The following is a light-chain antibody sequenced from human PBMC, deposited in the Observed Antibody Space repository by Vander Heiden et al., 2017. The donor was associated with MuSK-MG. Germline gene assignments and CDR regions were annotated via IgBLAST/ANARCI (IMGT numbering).Light chain of an antibody. CDR2: YDD. V-gene: IGLV1-36*01. CDR3: AAWDDSLNGPQYV. J-gene: IGLJ1*01. Sequence: QSVLTQPPSVSEAPRQRVTISCSGSSSNIGNNGVNWYQQLPGKAPKLLIYYDDLLPSGGSDRFSGSKSGTSASLAISGLQSEDEADYYCAAWDDSLNGPQYVFGTGTKV. CDR1: SSNIGNNG.